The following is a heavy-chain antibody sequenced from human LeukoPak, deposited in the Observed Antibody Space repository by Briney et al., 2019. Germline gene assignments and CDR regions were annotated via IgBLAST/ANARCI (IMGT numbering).Heavy chain of an antibody. CDR3: ASPRLAAAGTLAY. V-gene: IGHV4-39*01. CDR1: GGSISSSSYY. D-gene: IGHD6-13*01. J-gene: IGHJ4*02. Sequence: PSETLSLTCTVSGGSISSSSYYWGWIRQPPGKGLEWIGSIYYSGSTYYNPSLKSRVTISVDTSKNQFSLKLSSVTAADTAVYYCASPRLAAAGTLAYWGQGTLVTVSS. CDR2: IYYSGST.